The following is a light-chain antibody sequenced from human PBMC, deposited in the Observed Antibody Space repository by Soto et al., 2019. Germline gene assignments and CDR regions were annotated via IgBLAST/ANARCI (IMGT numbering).Light chain of an antibody. CDR2: GAS. CDR3: QQYDYWPVT. J-gene: IGKJ1*01. CDR1: QSVSSN. V-gene: IGKV3-15*01. Sequence: EIVMTQSPATLSVSPGDRATLSCRASQSVSSNLAWYQQKPGQPPRLLIYGASTRATGIPARFNGSGSVTEFTLTISSLQSEDFAIYYCQQYDYWPVTFGQGTKV.